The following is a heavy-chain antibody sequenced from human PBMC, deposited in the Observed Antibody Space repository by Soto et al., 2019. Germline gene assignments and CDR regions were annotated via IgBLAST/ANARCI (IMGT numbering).Heavy chain of an antibody. CDR3: ARATMVRGVPFDY. D-gene: IGHD3-10*01. Sequence: LRLSCAASGFTFSSYAMSWVRQAPGKGLEWVSAISGSGGSTYYADSVKGRFTISRDNSKNTLYLQMNSLRAEDTAVYYCARATMVRGVPFDYWGQGTLVTVSS. CDR2: ISGSGGST. V-gene: IGHV3-23*01. J-gene: IGHJ4*02. CDR1: GFTFSSYA.